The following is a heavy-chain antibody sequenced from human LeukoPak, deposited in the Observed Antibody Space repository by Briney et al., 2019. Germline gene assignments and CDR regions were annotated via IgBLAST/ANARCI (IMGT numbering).Heavy chain of an antibody. Sequence: SETLSLTCTVSGDSINNYYWTWIRQPPGKGLEWIGYINFSGRINYNPSLKSRVTISGDTSKNQFSLRLSSMTAADTAVYYCARGAGWYEYWGQGTLVTVSS. CDR3: ARGAGWYEY. CDR2: INFSGRI. J-gene: IGHJ4*02. CDR1: GDSINNYY. D-gene: IGHD6-19*01. V-gene: IGHV4-59*01.